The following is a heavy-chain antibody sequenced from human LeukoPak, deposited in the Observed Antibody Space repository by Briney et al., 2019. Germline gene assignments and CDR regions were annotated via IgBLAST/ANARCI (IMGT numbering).Heavy chain of an antibody. V-gene: IGHV1-46*01. Sequence: GASVKVSCKASGYTFTSYYMHWVRQAPGQGLEWMGIINPSGGSTSYAQKFQGRVTMTRDTSTSTVYMELSSLRSEDTAVYYCARDGDGQQAAGTNFDYWGQGTLVTVSS. CDR1: GYTFTSYY. CDR2: INPSGGST. J-gene: IGHJ4*02. CDR3: ARDGDGQQAAGTNFDY. D-gene: IGHD6-13*01.